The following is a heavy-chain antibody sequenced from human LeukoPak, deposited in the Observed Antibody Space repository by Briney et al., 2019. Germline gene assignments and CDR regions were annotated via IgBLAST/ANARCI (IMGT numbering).Heavy chain of an antibody. J-gene: IGHJ4*02. V-gene: IGHV3-23*01. CDR3: AKEYDSSGHCDYYFDY. Sequence: GGSLRLSCAASGFTFSSYAMSWVRQAPGKGLEWVSAISGSGGSTYYADSVKGRFTISRDNSKNTLYLQMNSLIAEDTAVYYCAKEYDSSGHCDYYFDYWGRGTLVTVSS. CDR1: GFTFSSYA. D-gene: IGHD3-22*01. CDR2: ISGSGGST.